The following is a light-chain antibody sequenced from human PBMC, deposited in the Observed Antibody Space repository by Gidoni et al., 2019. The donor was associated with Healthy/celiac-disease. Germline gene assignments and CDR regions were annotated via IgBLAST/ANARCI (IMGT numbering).Light chain of an antibody. J-gene: IGKJ3*01. CDR1: QSISSY. CDR3: QQCYSYPFA. CDR2: AAS. V-gene: IGKV1-39*01. Sequence: DIQMTQSPSSLSASVGDRVTITCRASQSISSYLDWYQQKPGKAPKLLIYAASSLQSGVPSRFSGSGSGTEFTLTISSLQPEDFATYYCQQCYSYPFAFGPGTKVDIK.